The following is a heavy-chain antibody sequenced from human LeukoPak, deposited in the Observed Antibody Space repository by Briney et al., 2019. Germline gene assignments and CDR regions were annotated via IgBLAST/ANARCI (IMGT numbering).Heavy chain of an antibody. J-gene: IGHJ6*03. CDR2: IIPIFGRA. Sequence: SVKVSCKASGGAFTRYAISWVRQAPGQGLEWMGGIIPIFGRANYAQKFQGRVTITADEVTSTVYMELSSLRSEDTAVYYCARGGYYDILTGYYRHYYYYMDVWGKGTTVTISS. CDR1: GGAFTRYA. CDR3: ARGGYYDILTGYYRHYYYYMDV. V-gene: IGHV1-69*01. D-gene: IGHD3-9*01.